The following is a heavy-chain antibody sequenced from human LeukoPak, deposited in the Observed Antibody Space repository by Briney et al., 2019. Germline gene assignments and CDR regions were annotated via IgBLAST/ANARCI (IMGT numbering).Heavy chain of an antibody. V-gene: IGHV1-2*02. J-gene: IGHJ6*03. D-gene: IGHD1-14*01. CDR2: INPNSGGT. CDR3: ARDTTTHQDYYYMDV. Sequence: ASVKVSCKASGYTFTGYYMHWVRQAPGPALEWMGWINPNSGGTKYAQKFQGRVTITRDTSISTAFMELSRLISEDTAVYYCARDTTTHQDYYYMDVWGKGTTVTVSS. CDR1: GYTFTGYY.